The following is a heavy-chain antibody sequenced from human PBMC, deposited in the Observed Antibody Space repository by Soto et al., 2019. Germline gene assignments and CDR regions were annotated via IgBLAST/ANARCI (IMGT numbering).Heavy chain of an antibody. CDR1: GFTFGDYA. V-gene: IGHV3-49*03. D-gene: IGHD5-12*01. Sequence: GPLTHSCTASGFTFGDYAMSWFRQAPGKGLKWVVFIRSKAYGGTTEYAASVKGRFTISRDDSKSIAYLQMNSLKTEDTAVYYCTRGPRGYSGYDYFDYWGQGTLVTVSS. CDR3: TRGPRGYSGYDYFDY. J-gene: IGHJ4*02. CDR2: IRSKAYGGTT.